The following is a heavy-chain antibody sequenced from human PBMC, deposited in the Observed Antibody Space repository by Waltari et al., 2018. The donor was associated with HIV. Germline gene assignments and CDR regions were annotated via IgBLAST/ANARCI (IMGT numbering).Heavy chain of an antibody. CDR2: ISYDGSNK. CDR1: GFPFSSYG. D-gene: IGHD2-8*01. Sequence: QVQLVESGGGVVQPGRSLRLSCAASGFPFSSYGMHWVRQAPGKGLEWVAVISYDGSNKYYADSVKGRFTISRDNSKNTLYLQMNSLRAEDTAVYYCAKAPTFTQWFDYWGQGTLVTVSS. V-gene: IGHV3-30*18. CDR3: AKAPTFTQWFDY. J-gene: IGHJ4*02.